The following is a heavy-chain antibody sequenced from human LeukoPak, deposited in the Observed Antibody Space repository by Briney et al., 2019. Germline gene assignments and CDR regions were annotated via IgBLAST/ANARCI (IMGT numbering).Heavy chain of an antibody. Sequence: PGGSLRLSCAASGFTFSSYWMHWVRQAPGKGLVWVSRINSDGSSTSYADSVKGRFTISRDNSKNTLYLQMNSLRAEDTAVYYCAKSHSSGWYGVFDYWGQGTLVTVSS. CDR3: AKSHSSGWYGVFDY. CDR1: GFTFSSYW. V-gene: IGHV3-74*01. D-gene: IGHD6-19*01. CDR2: INSDGSST. J-gene: IGHJ4*02.